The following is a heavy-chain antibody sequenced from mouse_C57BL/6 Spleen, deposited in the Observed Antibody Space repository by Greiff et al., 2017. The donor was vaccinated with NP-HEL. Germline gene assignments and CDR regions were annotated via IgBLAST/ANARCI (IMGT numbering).Heavy chain of an antibody. CDR2: IYPGDGDT. CDR1: GYAFSSSW. V-gene: IGHV1-82*01. J-gene: IGHJ1*03. CDR3: ARWHSPSEYFDV. D-gene: IGHD6-1*01. Sequence: VQLQQSGPELVKPGASVKISCKASGYAFSSSWMNWVKQRPGKGLEWIGRIYPGDGDTNYNGKFKGKATLTADKSSSTAYMQLSSLTSEDSAVYFCARWHSPSEYFDVWGTGTTVTVSS.